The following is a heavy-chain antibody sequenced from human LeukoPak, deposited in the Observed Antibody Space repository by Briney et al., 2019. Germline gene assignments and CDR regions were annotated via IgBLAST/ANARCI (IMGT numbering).Heavy chain of an antibody. CDR1: GGSISSGGYY. CDR2: IYYSGST. V-gene: IGHV4-31*03. D-gene: IGHD3-22*01. J-gene: IGHJ3*02. Sequence: TLSLTCTVSGGSISSGGYYWSWIRQHPGKGLEWIGYIYYSGSTYYNPSLKSRVTISVDTSKNQFSLKLSSVTAADTAVYYCAREQTSTPSQTYYYDSSGYYVGAFDIWGQGTMVTVSS. CDR3: AREQTSTPSQTYYYDSSGYYVGAFDI.